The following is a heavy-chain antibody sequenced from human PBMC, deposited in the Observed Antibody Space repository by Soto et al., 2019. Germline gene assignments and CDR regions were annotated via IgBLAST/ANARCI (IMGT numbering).Heavy chain of an antibody. CDR2: ISYDGSNK. CDR1: GFTFSSYG. CDR3: AKDKVPVVVTAPLDY. D-gene: IGHD2-21*02. J-gene: IGHJ4*02. V-gene: IGHV3-30*18. Sequence: QVQLVESGGGVVQPGRSLRLSCAASGFTFSSYGMHWVRQAPGKGLEWVAVISYDGSNKYYADSVKGRFTISRDNSKYSLYLQMNSVRAEDTAVYYCAKDKVPVVVTAPLDYWGQGALVTVSS.